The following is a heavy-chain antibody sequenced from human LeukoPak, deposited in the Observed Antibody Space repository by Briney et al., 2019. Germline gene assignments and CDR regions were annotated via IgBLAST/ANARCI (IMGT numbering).Heavy chain of an antibody. CDR3: ARGDSSGYSDAFDI. J-gene: IGHJ3*02. CDR2: INPNSGGT. V-gene: IGHV1-2*06. D-gene: IGHD3-22*01. CDR1: GYTLTGYY. Sequence: ASVTVSCKASGYTLTGYYMHWVRQAPGQGLEWMGRINPNSGGTNYAQKFQGRGTMTRDTSISTAYMELSRLRSDDTAVYYCARGDSSGYSDAFDIWGQGTMVTVSS.